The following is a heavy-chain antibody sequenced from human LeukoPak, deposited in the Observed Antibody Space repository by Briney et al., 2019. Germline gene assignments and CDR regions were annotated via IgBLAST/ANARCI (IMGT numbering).Heavy chain of an antibody. CDR3: ARVESNWNYIHYYYYYYGMVV. D-gene: IGHD1-7*01. Sequence: AAVNVACKASGYTFTSYGISWVRQAPGQGLEWMGWISAYNGNTNYAQKLQGRVTMSTDRSTSTAYMELRSLRSDDTAVYYCARVESNWNYIHYYYYYYGMVVWGQRPTVTVSS. CDR1: GYTFTSYG. V-gene: IGHV1-18*01. CDR2: ISAYNGNT. J-gene: IGHJ6*02.